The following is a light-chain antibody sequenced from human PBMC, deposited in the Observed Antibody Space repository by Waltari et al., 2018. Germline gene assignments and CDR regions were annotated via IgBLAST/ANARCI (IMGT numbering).Light chain of an antibody. V-gene: IGLV2-23*02. CDR3: CSYAGRGTYV. CDR1: TSDVGNYDL. CDR2: EVI. Sequence: QSALTQPASVSGTPGQSITISCTGTTSDVGNYDLFSCYQHHPGKAPKLLICEVIKRPSGVSSRFSGSKSGSTASLIISGLQPDDEDDYYCCSYAGRGTYVFGSGTKVTVL. J-gene: IGLJ1*01.